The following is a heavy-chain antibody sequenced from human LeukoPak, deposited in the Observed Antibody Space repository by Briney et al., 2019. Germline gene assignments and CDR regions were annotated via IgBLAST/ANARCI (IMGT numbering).Heavy chain of an antibody. J-gene: IGHJ4*02. CDR3: GGFGYEAAVDL. Sequence: GGTLRLSCAASGLTFNTYWMTWVRQAPGKGLEWVANIKPDESETYYVDTVKGRFTISRDNAKNLLYLQMNSLRGEDTAVDYCGGFGYEAAVDLWGQGTLVTVSS. V-gene: IGHV3-7*01. D-gene: IGHD6-13*01. CDR1: GLTFNTYW. CDR2: IKPDESET.